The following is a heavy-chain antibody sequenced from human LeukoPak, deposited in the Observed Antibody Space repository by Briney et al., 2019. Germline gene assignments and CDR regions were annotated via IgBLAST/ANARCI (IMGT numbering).Heavy chain of an antibody. J-gene: IGHJ3*02. D-gene: IGHD6-6*01. CDR3: AKDLEYSSSHAFDI. Sequence: PGGSLRLSCAASGFTFSSYAMSWVRQAPGKGLEWASAISGSGGSTYHADSVKGRFTISRDNSKNTLYLQMNSLRAEDTAVYYCAKDLEYSSSHAFDIWGQGTMVTVSS. CDR1: GFTFSSYA. CDR2: ISGSGGST. V-gene: IGHV3-23*01.